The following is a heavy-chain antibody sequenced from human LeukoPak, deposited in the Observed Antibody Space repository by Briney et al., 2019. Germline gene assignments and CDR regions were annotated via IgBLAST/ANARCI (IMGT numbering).Heavy chain of an antibody. V-gene: IGHV3-30*04. CDR3: ARDDYPYYHDSSGKRYFDY. J-gene: IGHJ4*02. CDR2: ISYDGSNK. Sequence: PGRSLRLSCAASGFTFSSYAMHWVRQAPGKGLEWVAVISYDGSNKYYADSVKGRFTISRDNSKNTLYLQMNSLRAEDTAVYYCARDDYPYYHDSSGKRYFDYWGQGTLVTVSS. CDR1: GFTFSSYA. D-gene: IGHD3-22*01.